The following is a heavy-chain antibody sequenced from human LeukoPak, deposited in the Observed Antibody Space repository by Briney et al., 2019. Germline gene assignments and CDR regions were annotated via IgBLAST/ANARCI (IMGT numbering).Heavy chain of an antibody. CDR1: GGSISSYY. V-gene: IGHV4-59*01. J-gene: IGHJ4*02. Sequence: SETLSLTCTLSGGSISSYYWSWIRQPPGKGLEWSGYIYYSGSTNYNPSLKSRVTISVDTSKNQFSLKLSSVTAADTAVYYCARDRPGTSCHQDWGRGTLVTVSS. CDR3: ARDRPGTSCHQD. D-gene: IGHD2-2*01. CDR2: IYYSGST.